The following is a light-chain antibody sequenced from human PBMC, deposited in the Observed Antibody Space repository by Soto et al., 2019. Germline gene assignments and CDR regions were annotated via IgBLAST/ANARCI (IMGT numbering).Light chain of an antibody. J-gene: IGLJ1*01. CDR1: SSDVGGYNY. CDR2: EVS. V-gene: IGLV2-14*01. Sequence: QSVLTQPASVSGSPGQSITISCTGTSSDVGGYNYVSWYQQHPGKAPKLMIYEVSNRPSGASNRFSGSKSGNTASLTISGLQAEDEADYYCSSYISSSSPYVFGTGTKVNVL. CDR3: SSYISSSSPYV.